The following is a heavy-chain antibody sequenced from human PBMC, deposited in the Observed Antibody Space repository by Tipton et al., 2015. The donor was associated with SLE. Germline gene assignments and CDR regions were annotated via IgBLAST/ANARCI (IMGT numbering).Heavy chain of an antibody. J-gene: IGHJ3*02. Sequence: TLSLTCTVSGGSISSYYWSWIRQPPGKGLEWIGYIYYSGRTNYNPSLKSRVTISVETSKNKFSLNLSSVTAADTAVYYCASVPGAFDIWGQGTMVTVSS. CDR2: IYYSGRT. CDR1: GGSISSYY. V-gene: IGHV4-59*12. CDR3: ASVPGAFDI.